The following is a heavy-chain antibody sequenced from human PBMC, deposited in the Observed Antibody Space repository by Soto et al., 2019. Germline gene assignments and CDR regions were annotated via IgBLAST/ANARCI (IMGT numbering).Heavy chain of an antibody. D-gene: IGHD3-9*01. J-gene: IGHJ4*02. Sequence: SETLSLTCTISGGSMSRYSCHGLRQPPGKGLEWIAYMYYSGTTDYNPSLKSRVSMSLDSWTNQFALRLSSVTAADTAVYFCARGPTITTDFWGRGILVTVSS. V-gene: IGHV4-59*01. CDR2: MYYSGTT. CDR3: ARGPTITTDF. CDR1: GGSMSRYS.